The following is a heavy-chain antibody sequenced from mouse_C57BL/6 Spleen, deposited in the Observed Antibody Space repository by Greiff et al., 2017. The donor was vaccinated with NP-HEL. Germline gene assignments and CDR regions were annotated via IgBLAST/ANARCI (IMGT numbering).Heavy chain of an antibody. CDR2: ISSGSSTI. CDR3: ARNAEYYFYY. J-gene: IGHJ2*01. Sequence: EVKLVESGGGLVKPGGSLKLSCAASGFTFSDYGMHWVRQAPEKGLEWVAYISSGSSTIYYADTVKGRFTISRDNAKNTLFRQMTSLRSVDTAMYYCARNAEYYFYYWGQGTTLTVSS. V-gene: IGHV5-17*01. CDR1: GFTFSDYG.